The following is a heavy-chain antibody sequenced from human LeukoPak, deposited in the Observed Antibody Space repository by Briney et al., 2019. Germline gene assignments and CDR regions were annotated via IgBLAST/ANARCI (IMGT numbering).Heavy chain of an antibody. Sequence: APVKVSCKASGYTFTSYDINWVRQATGQGLEWMGWMNPNSGNTGYAQKFQGRVTTTRNTSISTAYMELSSLRSEDTAVYYCARQALGYCSSTSCYPNWFDPWGQGTLVTVSS. CDR2: MNPNSGNT. CDR3: ARQALGYCSSTSCYPNWFDP. D-gene: IGHD2-2*01. CDR1: GYTFTSYD. V-gene: IGHV1-8*01. J-gene: IGHJ5*02.